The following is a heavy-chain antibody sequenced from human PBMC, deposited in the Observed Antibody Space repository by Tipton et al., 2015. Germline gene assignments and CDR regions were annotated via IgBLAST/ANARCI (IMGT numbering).Heavy chain of an antibody. CDR1: GFIFSTYD. J-gene: IGHJ3*02. Sequence: SLRLSCSASGFIFSTYDMHWVRQAPGKGLEYVSAIRRDGGGTVYADSVKGRFTISRDNAKNSLYLQMNSLRTDDTALYYCVKDMGPGGSTIGKGAFDIWGQGTMATVSS. CDR3: VKDMGPGGSTIGKGAFDI. D-gene: IGHD3-9*01. V-gene: IGHV3-64D*06. CDR2: IRRDGGGT.